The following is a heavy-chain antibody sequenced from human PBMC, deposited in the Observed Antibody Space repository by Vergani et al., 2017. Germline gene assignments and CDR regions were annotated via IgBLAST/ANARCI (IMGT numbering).Heavy chain of an antibody. CDR1: GFTFSSYA. J-gene: IGHJ4*02. CDR2: ISGSGGST. V-gene: IGHV3-23*01. CDR3: ARRFGGVIVSVGAFDY. Sequence: EVQLLESGGGLVQPGGSLRLSCAASGFTFSSYAMSWVRQAPGKGLEWVSAISGSGGSTYYADSVKGRFTISRDNSKNTLYLQMNSLRAEDTAVYYCARRFGGVIVSVGAFDYWGQGTLVTVSS. D-gene: IGHD3-16*02.